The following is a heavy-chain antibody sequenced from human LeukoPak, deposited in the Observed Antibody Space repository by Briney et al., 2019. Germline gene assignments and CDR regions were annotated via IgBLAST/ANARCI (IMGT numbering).Heavy chain of an antibody. J-gene: IGHJ6*03. CDR3: ARAVGGYSGYKSRQGYYYMDV. CDR1: GYTFTSYY. V-gene: IGHV1-46*01. CDR2: INPSGGST. Sequence: ASVTVSCKASGYTFTSYYMHWVRQAPGQGLEWMGLINPSGGSTSYAQKFQGRVTMTRDMSTSTVYMELSSLRSEDTAVYYCARAVGGYSGYKSRQGYYYMDVWGKGTTVTVSS. D-gene: IGHD5-12*01.